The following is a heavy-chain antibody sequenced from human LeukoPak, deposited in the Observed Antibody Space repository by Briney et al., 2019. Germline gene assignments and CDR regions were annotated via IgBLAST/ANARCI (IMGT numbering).Heavy chain of an antibody. J-gene: IGHJ5*02. CDR3: ARGNQLLGNDP. V-gene: IGHV1-2*06. Sequence: ASVKVSCKASGYTFTGYYMHWVRQAPGQGLEWMGRINPNSGGTSYAQKFQGRVTMTRDTSISTAHMELSRLRSDDTAVYYCARGNQLLGNDPWGQGTLVTVSS. CDR2: INPNSGGT. CDR1: GYTFTGYY. D-gene: IGHD1-26*01.